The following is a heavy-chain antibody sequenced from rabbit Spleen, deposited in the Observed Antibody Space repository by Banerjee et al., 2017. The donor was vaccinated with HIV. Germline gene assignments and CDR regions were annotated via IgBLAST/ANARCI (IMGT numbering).Heavy chain of an antibody. CDR1: GFSFSSNYY. Sequence: QEQLVESGGGLVKPEGSLKLSCTASGFSFSSNYYMCWVRQAPGKGLEWIACIDTNDGDTYHASWAKGRFTISKTSTTVDLKMTSLTAADTATYFCARYFDGGSYDLWGPGTLVTVS. CDR3: ARYFDGGSYDL. J-gene: IGHJ4*01. V-gene: IGHV1S45*01. CDR2: IDTNDGDT. D-gene: IGHD8-1*01.